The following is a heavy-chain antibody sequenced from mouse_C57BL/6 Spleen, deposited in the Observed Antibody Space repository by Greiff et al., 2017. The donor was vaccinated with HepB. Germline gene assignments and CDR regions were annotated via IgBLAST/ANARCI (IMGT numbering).Heavy chain of an antibody. CDR1: GYSITSGYY. CDR2: ISYDGSN. D-gene: IGHD5-1-1*01. J-gene: IGHJ1*03. Sequence: EVQVVESGPGLVKPSQSLSLTCSVTGYSITSGYYWNWIRQFPGNKLEWMGYISYDGSNNYNPSLKNRISITRDTSKNQFFLKLNSVTTEDTATYYCAREDTRTWYFDVWGTGTTVTVSS. CDR3: AREDTRTWYFDV. V-gene: IGHV3-6*01.